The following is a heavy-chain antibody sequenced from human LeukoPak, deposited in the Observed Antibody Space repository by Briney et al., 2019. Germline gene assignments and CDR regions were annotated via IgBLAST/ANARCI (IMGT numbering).Heavy chain of an antibody. V-gene: IGHV1-46*01. D-gene: IGHD6-13*01. CDR1: GYTFTSYY. CDR2: INPSGGST. J-gene: IGHJ5*02. Sequence: GASVKVSCKASGYTFTSYYMHWVRQAPGQGLEWMGIINPSGGSTSYAQKFQGRVTMTRDMSTSTVYMELSSLRSEDTAVYYCARGIAAAGTNFVCWFDPWGQGTLVTVSS. CDR3: ARGIAAAGTNFVCWFDP.